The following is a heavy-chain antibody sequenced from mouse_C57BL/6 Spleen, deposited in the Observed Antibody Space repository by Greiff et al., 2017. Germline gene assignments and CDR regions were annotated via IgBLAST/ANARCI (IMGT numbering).Heavy chain of an antibody. CDR2: FHPNHGST. J-gene: IGHJ3*01. Sequence: QVQLQQPGAELVKPGASVKLSCKASGYTFASYWMHWVKQRPGQGLEWIGMFHPNHGSTNYNEKFKSKATVTVDKSSSTAYMQLSSLTSEDSAVYYCARDYDYDDAWFAYWGQGTLVTVSA. CDR1: GYTFASYW. CDR3: ARDYDYDDAWFAY. V-gene: IGHV1-64*01. D-gene: IGHD2-4*01.